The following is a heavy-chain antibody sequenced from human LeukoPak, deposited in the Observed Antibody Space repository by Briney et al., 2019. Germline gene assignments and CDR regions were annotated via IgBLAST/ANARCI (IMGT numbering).Heavy chain of an antibody. CDR3: ARGPGVYVWGSYRQPFDY. V-gene: IGHV4-34*01. Sequence: PSETLSLTCAVYGGSFSGYYWSWIRQPPGKGLEWIGEINHSGSTNYNPSLKSRVTISVDTSKNQFSLTLSSVTAADTAVYYCARGPGVYVWGSYRQPFDYWGQGTLVTVSS. D-gene: IGHD3-16*02. J-gene: IGHJ4*02. CDR1: GGSFSGYY. CDR2: INHSGST.